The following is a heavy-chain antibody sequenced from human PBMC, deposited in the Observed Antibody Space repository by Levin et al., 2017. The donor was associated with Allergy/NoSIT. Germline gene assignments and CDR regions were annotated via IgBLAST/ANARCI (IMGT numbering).Heavy chain of an antibody. D-gene: IGHD3-9*01. Sequence: SETLSLTCTVSGGSISSSTYYWAWIRQPPGKGLEWIGSIYYSGSTYYNPSLKSRVTISVDTSKSLFSLKLSSVTAADTAVYYCASATYFDNVFNYWGQGTLVTVSS. V-gene: IGHV4-39*01. CDR3: ASATYFDNVFNY. J-gene: IGHJ4*02. CDR2: IYYSGST. CDR1: GGSISSSTYY.